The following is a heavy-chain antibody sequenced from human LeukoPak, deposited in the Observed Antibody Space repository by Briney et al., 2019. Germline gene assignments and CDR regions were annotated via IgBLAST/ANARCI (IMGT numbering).Heavy chain of an antibody. J-gene: IGHJ4*02. CDR2: IYHSGST. CDR1: GSSVSSGYH. D-gene: IGHD2-2*01. Sequence: SETLSLTCAVSGSSVSSGYHWGWIRQPPGRGLGWIGSIYHSGSTYYNPSLTGRLTISVDTSKNQFSLKLSSVTAADTAVYYCSSLPWGRYIVVVPAAIRYYFDYWGQGTLVTVSS. CDR3: SSLPWGRYIVVVPAAIRYYFDY. V-gene: IGHV4-38-2*01.